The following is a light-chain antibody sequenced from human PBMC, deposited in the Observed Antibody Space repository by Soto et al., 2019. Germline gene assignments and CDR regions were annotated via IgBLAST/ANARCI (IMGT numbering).Light chain of an antibody. J-gene: IGKJ1*01. Sequence: EIVMTQSPATLSVSPGERATLSCRASQSVSSNLAWYQQKPGQAPRLLLYGASTRATGIPARFSGSGSATEFTLTISSLQSEDFAVYYCQQSNNWPRTLGQGTKVEIK. CDR2: GAS. V-gene: IGKV3-15*01. CDR3: QQSNNWPRT. CDR1: QSVSSN.